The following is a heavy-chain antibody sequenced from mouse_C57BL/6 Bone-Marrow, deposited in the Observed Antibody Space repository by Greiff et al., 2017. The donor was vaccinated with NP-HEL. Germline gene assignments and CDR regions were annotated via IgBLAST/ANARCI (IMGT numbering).Heavy chain of an antibody. CDR3: ARDFWARFAY. D-gene: IGHD4-1*01. Sequence: EVQRVESGGGLVKPGGSLKLSCAASGFTFSSYTMSWVRQTPEKRLEWVATISGGGGNTYYPDSVKGRFTISRDNAKNTLYLQMSSLRSEDTALYYCARDFWARFAYWGQGTLVTVSA. J-gene: IGHJ3*01. CDR2: ISGGGGNT. V-gene: IGHV5-9*01. CDR1: GFTFSSYT.